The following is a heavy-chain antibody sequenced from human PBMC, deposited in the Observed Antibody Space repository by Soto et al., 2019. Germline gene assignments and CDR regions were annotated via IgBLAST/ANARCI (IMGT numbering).Heavy chain of an antibody. CDR1: GDICAGDW. V-gene: IGHV5-10-1*01. CDR3: ARQIYDSDTGPNFQYYFDS. Sequence: EFLKTSSKGAGDICAGDWITGVRPNPGKVLGWMGRIDPSDSQTYYSPSFRGHVTISVTKSITTVFLQWSSLRASDTAMYYCARQIYDSDTGPNFQYYFDSWGQGTPVTVSS. D-gene: IGHD3-22*01. J-gene: IGHJ4*02. CDR2: IDPSDSQT.